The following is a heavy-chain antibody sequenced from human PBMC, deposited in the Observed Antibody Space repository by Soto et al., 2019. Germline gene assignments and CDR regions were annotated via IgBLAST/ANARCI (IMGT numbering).Heavy chain of an antibody. CDR3: ARVVGARVLWFDA. Sequence: QVQRVQSGGEVKKPGASVKVSCKASGYTFTSYGISWVRQAPGQGLEWMGRISAYNGNTNYAQNLQGRVSMTTDTYSMTAFVERWCFTSDYTVMYYFARVVGARVLWFDAWGEGALVTVPS. V-gene: IGHV1-18*01. J-gene: IGHJ5*02. CDR1: GYTFTSYG. D-gene: IGHD1-26*01. CDR2: ISAYNGNT.